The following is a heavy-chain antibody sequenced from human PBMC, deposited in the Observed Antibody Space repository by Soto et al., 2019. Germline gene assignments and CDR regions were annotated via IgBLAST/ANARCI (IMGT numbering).Heavy chain of an antibody. Sequence: EVQLVESGGGLVQPGGSLRLSCEASGFTFGNYWMNWVRQTPGKGLEWVANIKPDGGEQYYVDSVKGRFTISRDNAKDSLYLQMISPRGYDTALYYCASGHSNSCAYWCQGTLVTFSS. J-gene: IGHJ4*02. CDR1: GFTFGNYW. V-gene: IGHV3-7*05. CDR3: ASGHSNSCAY. D-gene: IGHD5-18*01. CDR2: IKPDGGEQ.